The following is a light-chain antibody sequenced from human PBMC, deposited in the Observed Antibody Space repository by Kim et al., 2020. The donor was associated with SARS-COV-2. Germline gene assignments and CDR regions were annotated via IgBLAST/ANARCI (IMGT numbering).Light chain of an antibody. CDR2: AAS. CDR1: QGISNY. V-gene: IGKV1-27*01. CDR3: QKYNSSPWT. J-gene: IGKJ1*01. Sequence: SASVGDRVTITCRSSQGISNYLVWYQQKTGEVPKVLIYAASTLQSGVPSRFSGSGSGTDFTLTISSLQPEDAATYYCQKYNSSPWTFGQGTKVEIK.